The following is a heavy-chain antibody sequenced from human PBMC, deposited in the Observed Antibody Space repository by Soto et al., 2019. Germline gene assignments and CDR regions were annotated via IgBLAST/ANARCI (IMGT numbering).Heavy chain of an antibody. CDR2: ISAYNGNT. J-gene: IGHJ5*02. Sequence: ASVNVSCKASGYTFTSYGISWVRQAPGQGLEWMGWISAYNGNTNYAQKLQGRVTMTTDTSTSTAYMELRSLRSDDTAVYYCARDNLTYNRFPGEFDPWGQGTLVTVSS. D-gene: IGHD1-20*01. V-gene: IGHV1-18*01. CDR3: ARDNLTYNRFPGEFDP. CDR1: GYTFTSYG.